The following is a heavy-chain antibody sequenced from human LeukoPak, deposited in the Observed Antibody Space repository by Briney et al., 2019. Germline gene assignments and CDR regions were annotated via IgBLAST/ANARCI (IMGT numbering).Heavy chain of an antibody. CDR3: AKWNGGRYHFAS. V-gene: IGHV4-59*02. Sequence: SETLSLTCTVSGGSVSGSYWNWLRQPPGEGLEWIGYVSNSGSGSTKYNPSLESRVTMSVETSKNQFSLKLSSVTAADTAVYYCAKWNGGRYHFASWGQGTLATVSS. CDR1: GGSVSGSY. CDR2: VSNSGSGST. D-gene: IGHD1-26*01. J-gene: IGHJ4*02.